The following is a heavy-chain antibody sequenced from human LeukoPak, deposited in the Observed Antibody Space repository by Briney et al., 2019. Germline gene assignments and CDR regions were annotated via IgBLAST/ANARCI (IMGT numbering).Heavy chain of an antibody. Sequence: ASVKVSCEASGYTFTSYGISWVRQAPGQGLEWMGWISAYNGNTNYAQKLQGRVTMTTDTSTSTAYMELRSLRSDDTAVYYCARDLGEMATITRLPDYWGQGTLVTVSS. J-gene: IGHJ4*02. V-gene: IGHV1-18*01. CDR2: ISAYNGNT. CDR3: ARDLGEMATITRLPDY. D-gene: IGHD5-24*01. CDR1: GYTFTSYG.